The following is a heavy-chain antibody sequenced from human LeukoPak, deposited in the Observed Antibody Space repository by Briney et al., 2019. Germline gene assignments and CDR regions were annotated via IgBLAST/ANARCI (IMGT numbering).Heavy chain of an antibody. CDR2: IRYDGSDK. CDR3: ASTLCSGDNCYFDYYYYMDV. D-gene: IGHD2-15*01. J-gene: IGHJ6*03. CDR1: GFTFSNYG. V-gene: IGHV3-30*02. Sequence: GGSLRLSCAASGFTFSNYGMHWVRQAPGKGLEWVAFIRYDGSDKYYADSVKGRFTISRDNSKNTLSLQMNSLRADDTAVYYCASTLCSGDNCYFDYYYYMDVWGKGTTVTISS.